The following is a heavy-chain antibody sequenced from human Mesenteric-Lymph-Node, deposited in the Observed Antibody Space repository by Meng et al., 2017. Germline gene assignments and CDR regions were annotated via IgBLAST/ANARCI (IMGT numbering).Heavy chain of an antibody. J-gene: IGHJ4*02. CDR2: IKQDGSEE. CDR3: AKGSTGIPVTGTSLRSEN. Sequence: GESLKISCAASGFTLSSSWMSWVRQAPGKGLEWVANIKQDGSEENYVDSVKGRFTISRDNAKNSLYLQMNSLRTEDTAVYFCAKGSTGIPVTGTSLRSENWGQGTLVTVSS. CDR1: GFTLSSSW. V-gene: IGHV3-7*01. D-gene: IGHD1-7*01.